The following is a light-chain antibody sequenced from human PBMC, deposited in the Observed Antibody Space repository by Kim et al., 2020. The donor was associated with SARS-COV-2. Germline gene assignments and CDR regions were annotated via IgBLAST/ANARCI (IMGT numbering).Light chain of an antibody. J-gene: IGLJ3*02. CDR1: SGHSNYA. CDR3: QTWATGIQV. V-gene: IGLV4-69*01. CDR2: LNTDGSH. Sequence: ASVKLPCTLSSGHSNYAIAWHQQQPEKGPRYLMKLNTDGSHNKGDGIPDRFSASSSGAERYLTISSLQSEDEADYYCQTWATGIQVFGGGTQLTVL.